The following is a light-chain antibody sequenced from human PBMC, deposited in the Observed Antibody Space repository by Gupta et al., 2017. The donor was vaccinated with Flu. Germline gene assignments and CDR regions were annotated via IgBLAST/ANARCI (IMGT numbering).Light chain of an antibody. CDR1: SGINVGTYR. Sequence: QPVLTQPTSLSASPGASARFTCTLRSGINVGTYRTFWYQQKPGSLPHFLLRYKSDSDKQQGSGVPSRFSGSKDASTNAGLLLISGLQSEDEADYYCAIWYSSTWVFGGGTKLTVL. CDR2: YKSDSDK. J-gene: IGLJ3*02. V-gene: IGLV5-39*01. CDR3: AIWYSSTWV.